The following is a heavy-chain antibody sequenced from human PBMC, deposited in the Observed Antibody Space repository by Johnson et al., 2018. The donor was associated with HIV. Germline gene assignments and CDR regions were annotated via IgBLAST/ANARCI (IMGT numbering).Heavy chain of an antibody. CDR3: ARDGRDLVTRGSFDI. V-gene: IGHV3-30*03. CDR1: GFTVSSNY. J-gene: IGHJ3*02. Sequence: QVQLVESGGGLIQPGGSLRLSCAASGFTVSSNYMSWVRQAPGKGLEWVAVISYDGSNKYFADSVKGRFTISRDNSKNTVYLQMNSLRPYDTAVYYCARDGRDLVTRGSFDIWGQGTMVTVSS. CDR2: ISYDGSNK. D-gene: IGHD5-18*01.